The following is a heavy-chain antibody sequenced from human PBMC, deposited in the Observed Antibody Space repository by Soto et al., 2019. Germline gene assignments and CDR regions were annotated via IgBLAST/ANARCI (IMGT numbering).Heavy chain of an antibody. CDR2: IIPIFGTA. J-gene: IGHJ4*02. CDR3: ARVYCSGGSCHPQPFDY. D-gene: IGHD2-15*01. V-gene: IGHV1-69*13. Sequence: SVKVSCKASGGTFSSYAISWVRQAPGQGLEWMGGIIPIFGTANYAQKFQGRVTITADESTSTAYMELSSLRSEDTAVYYCARVYCSGGSCHPQPFDYWGQGTLVTVS. CDR1: GGTFSSYA.